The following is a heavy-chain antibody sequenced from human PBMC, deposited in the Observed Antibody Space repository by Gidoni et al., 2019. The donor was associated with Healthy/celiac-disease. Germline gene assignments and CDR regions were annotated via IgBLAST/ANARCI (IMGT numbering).Heavy chain of an antibody. CDR2: ISYDGSNK. Sequence: QVQLVESGGGVVQPGRSLRLSCAASGFTFSSYAMHWVRQAPGKGLEWVAVISYDGSNKYYADSVKGRFTISRDNSKNTLYLQMNSLRAEDTAVYYCARDLYGSGSYYYYYYGMDVWGQGTTVTVSS. V-gene: IGHV3-30-3*01. D-gene: IGHD3-10*01. J-gene: IGHJ6*02. CDR3: ARDLYGSGSYYYYYYGMDV. CDR1: GFTFSSYA.